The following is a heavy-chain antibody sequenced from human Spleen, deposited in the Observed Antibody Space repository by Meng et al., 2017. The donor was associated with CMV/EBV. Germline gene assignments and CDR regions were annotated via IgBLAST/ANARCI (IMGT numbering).Heavy chain of an antibody. CDR2: IYSGGSST. CDR3: ARDHQYYYDSSGYSPLGY. V-gene: IGHV3-23*03. D-gene: IGHD3-22*01. CDR1: GFTFSSYA. J-gene: IGHJ4*02. Sequence: GGSLRLSCAASGFTFSSYAMSWVRQAPGKGLEWVSVIYSGGSSTYYADSVKGRFTISRDNSKNTLYLQMNSLRAEDTAVYYCARDHQYYYDSSGYSPLGYWGQGTLVTVSS.